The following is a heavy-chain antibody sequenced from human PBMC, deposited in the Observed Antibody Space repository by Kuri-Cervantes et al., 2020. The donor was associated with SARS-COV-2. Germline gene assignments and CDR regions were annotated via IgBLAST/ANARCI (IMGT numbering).Heavy chain of an antibody. CDR1: GFTFSSYD. CDR3: ARAIAAADPDY. V-gene: IGHV3-13*03. CDR2: IGTAGDT. Sequence: GESLKISCAACGFTFSSYDMHWVRQATGKGLEWVSAIGTAGDTYYPGSVKGQFTISRENAKNSLYLQMNSLRAEDTAVYYCARAIAAADPDYWGQGTLVTVSS. J-gene: IGHJ4*02. D-gene: IGHD6-13*01.